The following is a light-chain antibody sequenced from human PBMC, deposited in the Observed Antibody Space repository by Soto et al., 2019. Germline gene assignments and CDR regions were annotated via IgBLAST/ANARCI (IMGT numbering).Light chain of an antibody. V-gene: IGKV1-13*02. CDR2: DVS. CDR3: HQFNSFPLT. CDR1: QGNSSS. J-gene: IGKJ4*01. Sequence: AIQLTQSPSSLSASVGDRVTITCRASQGNSSSLAWYQQKQGKAPNLLIYDVSSLENGVPSRFSGSGSRTDFALTVTALQPQDLATYCCHQFNSFPLTFGGGAKVEMK.